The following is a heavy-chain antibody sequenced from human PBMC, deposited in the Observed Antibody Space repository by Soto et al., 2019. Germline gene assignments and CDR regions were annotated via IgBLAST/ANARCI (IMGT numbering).Heavy chain of an antibody. CDR3: AKEGGIVGATAADY. CDR1: GGSISSGGYY. Sequence: QVQLQESGPGLVKPSQTLSLTCTVSGGSISSGGYYWSWIRQHPGKGMEWIGYIYYSGSAYYNPSLMSRVTISVDTSKNQFSLKLSSVTAADTAVYYCAKEGGIVGATAADYWGQGTLVTVSS. V-gene: IGHV4-31*03. D-gene: IGHD1-26*01. J-gene: IGHJ4*02. CDR2: IYYSGSA.